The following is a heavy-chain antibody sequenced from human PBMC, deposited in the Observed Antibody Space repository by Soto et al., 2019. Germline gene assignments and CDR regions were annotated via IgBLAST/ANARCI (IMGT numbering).Heavy chain of an antibody. D-gene: IGHD6-13*01. J-gene: IGHJ4*02. CDR2: ISGSGGST. CDR3: AKDHFRDSSSWYSKYYFDY. V-gene: IGHV3-23*01. Sequence: PGGSLRLSCAASGFTFSSYVMSWVRQAPGKGLEWVSAISGSGGSTYYADSVKGRFTISRDNSKNTLYLQMNSLRAEDTAVYYCAKDHFRDSSSWYSKYYFDYWGQGTLVTVSS. CDR1: GFTFSSYV.